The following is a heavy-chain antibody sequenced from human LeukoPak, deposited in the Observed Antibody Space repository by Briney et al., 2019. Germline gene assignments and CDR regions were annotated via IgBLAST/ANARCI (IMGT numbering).Heavy chain of an antibody. J-gene: IGHJ4*02. V-gene: IGHV4-61*02. Sequence: SQTLSLTCTVSGGSISSGGYCWSWIRQHPGKGLEWIGRIYTSGSTNYNPSLKSRVTMSVDTSKNQFSLKLSSVTAADTAVYYRARVSRGLLDYWGRGTLVTVSS. CDR3: ARVSRGLLDY. D-gene: IGHD3-10*01. CDR1: GGSISSGGYC. CDR2: IYTSGST.